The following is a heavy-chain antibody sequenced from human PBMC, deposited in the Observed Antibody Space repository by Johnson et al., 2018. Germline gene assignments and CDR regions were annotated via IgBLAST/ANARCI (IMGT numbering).Heavy chain of an antibody. CDR2: ISTDGGNK. CDR1: GVTLNNCV. Sequence: QVQLVQSGGGVVQPGTSLTLSCEVSGVTLNNCVIHWVRQAPGKGLEWVTLISTDGGNKQYGDSVKGRFTISRDTSKNTVYVQMNSLRLEDAAVYYCAKEGHSSGRAGIFNVWGQGTMVTVSS. CDR3: AKEGHSSGRAGIFNV. V-gene: IGHV3-30*18. D-gene: IGHD6-19*01. J-gene: IGHJ3*01.